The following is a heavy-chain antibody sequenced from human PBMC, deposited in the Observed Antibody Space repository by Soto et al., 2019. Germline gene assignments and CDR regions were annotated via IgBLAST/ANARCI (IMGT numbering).Heavy chain of an antibody. V-gene: IGHV3-7*01. Sequence: EVQLVESGGGLVQPGGSLRLSCAASGFTFSSYWMSWVRQAPGKGLEWVANIKQDGSEKYYVDSVKGRFTISRDNAKNSLYLQMNSLRAEDTAVYYCARDINCSGGSCYHDIYFDYWGQGTLVTVSS. CDR1: GFTFSSYW. D-gene: IGHD2-15*01. J-gene: IGHJ4*02. CDR2: IKQDGSEK. CDR3: ARDINCSGGSCYHDIYFDY.